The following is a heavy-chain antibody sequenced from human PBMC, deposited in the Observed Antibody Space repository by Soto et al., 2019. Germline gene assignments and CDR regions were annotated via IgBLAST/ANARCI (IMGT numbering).Heavy chain of an antibody. Sequence: ASVKVSCKASGYTFTSYGISWVRQAPGQGLEWMGWISAYNGDTNYAQKLQGRVTMTTDTSTSTAYMELRSLRSDDTAVYYCARGRRVVPAAMLDYWGQGTLVTVSS. CDR1: GYTFTSYG. D-gene: IGHD2-2*01. CDR2: ISAYNGDT. V-gene: IGHV1-18*01. CDR3: ARGRRVVPAAMLDY. J-gene: IGHJ4*02.